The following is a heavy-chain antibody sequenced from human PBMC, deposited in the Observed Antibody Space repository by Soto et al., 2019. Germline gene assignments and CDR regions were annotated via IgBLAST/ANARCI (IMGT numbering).Heavy chain of an antibody. CDR3: ARVPAYDSSGYYYDY. J-gene: IGHJ4*02. CDR2: IYYSGST. CDR1: GGSISSGGYY. V-gene: IGHV4-30-4*08. D-gene: IGHD3-22*01. Sequence: SETLSLTCTVSGGSISSGGYYWSWIRQHPGKGLEWIGYIYYSGSTYYNPSLKSRVTISVDTSRNQFSLKLSSVTAADTAVYYCARVPAYDSSGYYYDYWGQGTLVTVSS.